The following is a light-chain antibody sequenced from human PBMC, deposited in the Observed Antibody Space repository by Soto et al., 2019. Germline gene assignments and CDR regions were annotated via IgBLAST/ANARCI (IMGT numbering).Light chain of an antibody. V-gene: IGKV1-33*01. Sequence: DLHMHQSPSSLSASVGDRVTITCQASHDITSYLNWYQHKPGKAPKRLIYDASILEAGVPSRFSGSGSGTDFTFTISSLQPEDVATYYFQKWDYLPIFGLGTTVDFK. CDR1: HDITSY. J-gene: IGKJ3*01. CDR3: QKWDYLPI. CDR2: DAS.